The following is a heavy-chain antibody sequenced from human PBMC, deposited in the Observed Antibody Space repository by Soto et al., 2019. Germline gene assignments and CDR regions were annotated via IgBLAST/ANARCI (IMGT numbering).Heavy chain of an antibody. J-gene: IGHJ6*02. Sequence: ASVKVSCKVSGYTLTELSMHWVRQAPGKGLERMGGFDPEDGETIYAQKFQGRVTMTEDTSTDTAYMELSSLRSEDTAVYYCATHPRIAVAGKDYYGVDVWGQGTTVTV. CDR2: FDPEDGET. CDR1: GYTLTELS. D-gene: IGHD6-19*01. V-gene: IGHV1-24*01. CDR3: ATHPRIAVAGKDYYGVDV.